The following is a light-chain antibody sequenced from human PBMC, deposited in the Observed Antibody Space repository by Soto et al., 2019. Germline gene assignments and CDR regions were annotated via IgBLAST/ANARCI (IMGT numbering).Light chain of an antibody. CDR3: TSYTTSNTVV. J-gene: IGLJ3*02. CDR2: DVS. CDR1: SSDVVGYNY. V-gene: IGLV2-14*03. Sequence: QSALTQPASVSGSPGQSITISCTGTSSDVVGYNYVSWYQQHPGKTPKFMIYDVSNRPPGVSNRFPGSKSGNTASLTIYGLQAEDEADYYCTSYTTSNTVVFGGGTKLTVL.